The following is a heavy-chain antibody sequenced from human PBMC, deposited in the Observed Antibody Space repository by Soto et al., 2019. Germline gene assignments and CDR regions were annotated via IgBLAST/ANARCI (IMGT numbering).Heavy chain of an antibody. CDR2: INHSGST. J-gene: IGHJ4*02. CDR1: GGSFSGYY. Sequence: QVQLQQWGAGLLKPSETLSLTCAVYGGSFSGYYWSWIRQPPGKGLEWIGEINHSGSTNYNPSLKSRVTISVDTSKIQCSLKLSSVTAADTVVYYCARGRWLRSSFDYWGLGTLVTVSS. CDR3: ARGRWLRSSFDY. V-gene: IGHV4-34*01. D-gene: IGHD5-12*01.